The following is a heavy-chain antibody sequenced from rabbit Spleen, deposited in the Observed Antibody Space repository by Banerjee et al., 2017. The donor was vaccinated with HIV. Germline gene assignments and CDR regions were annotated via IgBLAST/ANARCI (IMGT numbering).Heavy chain of an antibody. CDR1: GFSFSSGYD. Sequence: QEQLVESGGGLVQPGGSLKLSCKASGFSFSSGYDMCWVRQAPGKGLEWIACIYVGSGGGTKYASWAKGRFTISKTSSTTVTLQMTSLTAADTATYFCARDAGTSFSTYGMDLWGPGTLVTVS. CDR2: IYVGSGGGT. D-gene: IGHD8-1*01. CDR3: ARDAGTSFSTYGMDL. J-gene: IGHJ6*01. V-gene: IGHV1S45*01.